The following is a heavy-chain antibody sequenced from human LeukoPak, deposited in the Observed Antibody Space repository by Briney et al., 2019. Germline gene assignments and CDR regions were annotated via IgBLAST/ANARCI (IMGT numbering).Heavy chain of an antibody. D-gene: IGHD6-25*01. Sequence: SETLSLTCTVSGGSISSYYWSWIRQPPGKGLEWIGYIYYSGSTNYNPSLKSRVTISVDTSKNQFSLKLSSVTAADTAVYYCARDGGGPNSGEAFDIWGQGTMVTVSS. CDR1: GGSISSYY. CDR3: ARDGGGPNSGEAFDI. V-gene: IGHV4-59*01. CDR2: IYYSGST. J-gene: IGHJ3*02.